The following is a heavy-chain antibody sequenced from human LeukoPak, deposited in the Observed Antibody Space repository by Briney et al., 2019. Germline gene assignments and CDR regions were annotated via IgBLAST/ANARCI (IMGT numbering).Heavy chain of an antibody. D-gene: IGHD2-2*01. CDR1: GYTFTSYG. CDR3: ASGTTDIVVVPATLRNYYFDY. CDR2: ISAYNGNT. V-gene: IGHV1-18*01. Sequence: ASVKVSCKASGYTFTSYGISWVRQAPGQGLEWMGWISAYNGNTNYAQKFQGRVTITADKSTSTAYMDLSSLRSADTAVYYCASGTTDIVVVPATLRNYYFDYWGQGTLVTVSS. J-gene: IGHJ4*02.